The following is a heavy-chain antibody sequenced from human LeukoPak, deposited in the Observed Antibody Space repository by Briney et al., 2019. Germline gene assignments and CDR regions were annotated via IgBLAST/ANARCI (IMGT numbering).Heavy chain of an antibody. CDR1: GDSVSSNSAA. Sequence: SQTLSLTCAISGDSVSSNSAAWNWIRQSPSRGLEWLGRTYYRSKWYNDYAVSVKSRIIINPDTSKNQFSLQLNSVTPEDTAVYYCTRDKVSSGWFGMDVWGQGTTVIVSS. CDR3: TRDKVSSGWFGMDV. D-gene: IGHD6-19*01. J-gene: IGHJ6*02. V-gene: IGHV6-1*01. CDR2: TYYRSKWYN.